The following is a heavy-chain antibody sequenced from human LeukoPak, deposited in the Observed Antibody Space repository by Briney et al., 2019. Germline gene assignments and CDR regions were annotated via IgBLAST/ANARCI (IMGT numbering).Heavy chain of an antibody. Sequence: PGGSLRLSCAASGFTFSSYSMNWVRQAPGKGLEWVSSISSSSSYIYYADSVKGRFTISRDNAKNSLYQQMNSLRAEDTAVYYCARDRVRYCSGGSCYAHAFDIWGQGTMVTVSS. CDR3: ARDRVRYCSGGSCYAHAFDI. V-gene: IGHV3-21*01. J-gene: IGHJ3*02. D-gene: IGHD2-15*01. CDR1: GFTFSSYS. CDR2: ISSSSSYI.